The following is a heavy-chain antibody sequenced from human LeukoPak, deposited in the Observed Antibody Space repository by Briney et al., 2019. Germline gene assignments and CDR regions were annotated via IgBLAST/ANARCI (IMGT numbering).Heavy chain of an antibody. V-gene: IGHV4-59*01. Sequence: SETLSLTCTVSGGSISSYYWSWIRQPPGKGLEWIGYIYYSGSTNYNPSLKSRVTISVDTSKNQFSLKLSSVTAADTAVYYCARVAFGGLIVKYYFDYWGQGTLVTVSS. CDR3: ARVAFGGLIVKYYFDY. CDR2: IYYSGST. J-gene: IGHJ4*02. CDR1: GGSISSYY. D-gene: IGHD3-16*02.